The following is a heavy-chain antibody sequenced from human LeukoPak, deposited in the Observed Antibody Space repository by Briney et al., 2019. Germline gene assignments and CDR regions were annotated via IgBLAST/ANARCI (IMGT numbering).Heavy chain of an antibody. CDR1: GASIRSYY. J-gene: IGHJ2*01. V-gene: IGHV4-4*09. Sequence: SETLSLTCSVSGASIRSYYWSWIRQPPGKGLEWIGYIYTSGSTNHSPSLKGRASLSMDTSKNHFSLTLSSVTAADTAVYYCARQPLLGSYWFFGLWGRGTLVTVSS. D-gene: IGHD2-8*02. CDR2: IYTSGST. CDR3: ARQPLLGSYWFFGL.